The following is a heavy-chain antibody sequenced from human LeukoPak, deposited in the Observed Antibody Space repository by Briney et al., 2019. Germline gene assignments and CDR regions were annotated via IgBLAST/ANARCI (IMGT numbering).Heavy chain of an antibody. D-gene: IGHD3-3*01. CDR1: GFTFSSYA. Sequence: PGGSLRLSCAASGFTFSSYAMSWVRQAPGKGLEWVSAISGSGGSTYYADSVKGRFTISRDNSKNTLYLQMNSLRAEDTAVYYCAKGRFMSDFWSGYSSLDAFDIWGQGTMVTVSS. J-gene: IGHJ3*02. CDR3: AKGRFMSDFWSGYSSLDAFDI. CDR2: ISGSGGST. V-gene: IGHV3-23*01.